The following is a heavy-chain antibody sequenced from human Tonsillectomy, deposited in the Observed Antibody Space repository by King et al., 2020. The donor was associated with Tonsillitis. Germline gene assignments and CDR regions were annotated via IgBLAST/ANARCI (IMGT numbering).Heavy chain of an antibody. CDR2: ISSSSSYI. CDR3: ARDPSITVTKAQGGFDY. CDR1: GFTFSSYS. J-gene: IGHJ4*02. D-gene: IGHD1-7*01. Sequence: DVQLVESGGGLVKPGGSLRLSCAASGFTFSSYSMNWVRQAPGKGLEWVSSISSSSSYIYYADSGKGRFTISRDNAKNSLYLQMNSLRAEDTAVYYCARDPSITVTKAQGGFDYWGQGTLVTVSS. V-gene: IGHV3-21*01.